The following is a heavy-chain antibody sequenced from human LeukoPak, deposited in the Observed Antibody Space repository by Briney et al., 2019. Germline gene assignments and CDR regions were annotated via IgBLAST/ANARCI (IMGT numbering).Heavy chain of an antibody. Sequence: ASVKVSCKASGYTFTGYYMHWVRQAPGQGLEWMGWINPNSGGTNYAQKFQGRVTMTRGTSISTAYMELSRLRSDDTAVYYCARDGTSIAAVDYWGQGTLVTVSS. J-gene: IGHJ4*02. D-gene: IGHD6-6*01. V-gene: IGHV1-2*02. CDR2: INPNSGGT. CDR1: GYTFTGYY. CDR3: ARDGTSIAAVDY.